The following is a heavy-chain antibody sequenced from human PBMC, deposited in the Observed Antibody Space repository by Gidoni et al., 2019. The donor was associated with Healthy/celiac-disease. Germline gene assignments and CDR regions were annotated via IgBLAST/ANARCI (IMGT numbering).Heavy chain of an antibody. J-gene: IGHJ4*02. V-gene: IGHV1-8*01. Sequence: QVQLVQSGAEVKKHGDSVKVSCKASGYTFTSYDINWVRQATGQGLEWMGWMNPNSGNTGYAQKFQGRVTMTRNTSISTAYMELSSLRSEDTAVYYCARVRRTTVTTTFYFDYWGQGTLVTVSS. D-gene: IGHD4-17*01. CDR3: ARVRRTTVTTTFYFDY. CDR2: MNPNSGNT. CDR1: GYTFTSYD.